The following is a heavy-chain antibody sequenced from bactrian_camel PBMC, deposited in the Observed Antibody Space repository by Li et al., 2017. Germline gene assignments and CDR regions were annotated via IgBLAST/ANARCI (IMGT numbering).Heavy chain of an antibody. J-gene: IGHJ4*01. CDR1: GFTFSNWY. CDR3: VRDFPDTIATMDY. V-gene: IGHV3S40*01. Sequence: VQLVESGGGSVQAGETLRLSCTASGFTFSNWYMNWVRQIPGKGLEWVSAIKNIGTSTHYADSVKGRFTISRDNAKNTVYLQMNSLKPEDTAVYYCVRDFPDTIATMDYWGQGTQVTVS. D-gene: IGHD4*01. CDR2: IKNIGTST.